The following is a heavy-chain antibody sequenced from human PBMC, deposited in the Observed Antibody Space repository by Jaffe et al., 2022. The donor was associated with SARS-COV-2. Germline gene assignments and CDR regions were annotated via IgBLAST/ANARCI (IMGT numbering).Heavy chain of an antibody. CDR3: ANSYGSGSALDY. CDR1: GFTFSSYG. CDR2: ISYDGSNK. J-gene: IGHJ4*02. D-gene: IGHD3-10*01. Sequence: QVQLVESGGGVVQPGRSLRLSCAASGFTFSSYGMHWVRQAPGKGLEWVAVISYDGSNKYYADSVKGRFTISRDNSKNTLYLQMNSLRAEDTAVYYCANSYGSGSALDYWGQGTLVTVSS. V-gene: IGHV3-30*18.